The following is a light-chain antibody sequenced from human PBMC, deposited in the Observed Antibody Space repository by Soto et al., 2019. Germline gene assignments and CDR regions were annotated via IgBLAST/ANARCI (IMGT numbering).Light chain of an antibody. J-gene: IGLJ1*01. V-gene: IGLV7-46*01. CDR3: LLSYTGRLYV. Sequence: QAVVTQEPSLTVSPGGTVTLTCGSSTGPVTNGHFPYWFQQKPGQAPRPLIYDTDTKHSWTPARFSGALLGDKAALTLSGARPEDEADYYCLLSYTGRLYVFGPGTKLTVL. CDR1: TGPVTNGHF. CDR2: DTD.